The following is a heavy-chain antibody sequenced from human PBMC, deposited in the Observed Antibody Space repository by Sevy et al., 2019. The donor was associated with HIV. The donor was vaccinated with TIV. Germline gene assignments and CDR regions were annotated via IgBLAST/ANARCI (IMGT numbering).Heavy chain of an antibody. D-gene: IGHD2-15*01. CDR1: GFTFSSSA. CDR2: IVVGSGNT. V-gene: IGHV1-58*02. Sequence: ASVKVSCKASGFTFSSSAMQWVRQARGQRLEWIGWIVVGSGNTNYAQKFQERVTITRDMSTSTAYMELSSLRSEDTAVYYCAAGGTIYYYYGMDVWGQGTTVTVSS. CDR3: AAGGTIYYYYGMDV. J-gene: IGHJ6*02.